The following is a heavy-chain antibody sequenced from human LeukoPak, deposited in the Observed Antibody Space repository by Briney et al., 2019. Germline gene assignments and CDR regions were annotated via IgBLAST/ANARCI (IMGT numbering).Heavy chain of an antibody. CDR2: IYYTGST. J-gene: IGHJ3*02. CDR1: GGSISSDGYY. V-gene: IGHV4-30-2*01. D-gene: IGHD1-1*01. Sequence: PSETLSLTCTVSGGSISSDGYYWSWIRQPPGKGLEWIGHIYYTGSTHYNASLKGRVTISVDRSKNQVSLNLNSVTAADTAVYYCAKDQQLERQYDAFDIWGQGTMVTVSS. CDR3: AKDQQLERQYDAFDI.